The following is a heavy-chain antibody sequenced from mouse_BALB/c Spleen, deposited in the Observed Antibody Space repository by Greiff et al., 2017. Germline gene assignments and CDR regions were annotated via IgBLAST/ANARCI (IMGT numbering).Heavy chain of an antibody. CDR2: IWAGGST. CDR3: ARALSTMITTAAWFAY. J-gene: IGHJ3*01. Sequence: VQGVESGPGLVAPSQSLSITCTVSGFSLTSYGVHWVRQPPGKGLEWLGVIWAGGSTNYNSALMSRLSISKDNSKSQVFLKMNSLQTDDTAMYYCARALSTMITTAAWFAYWGQGTLVTVSA. V-gene: IGHV2-9*02. D-gene: IGHD2-4*01. CDR1: GFSLTSYG.